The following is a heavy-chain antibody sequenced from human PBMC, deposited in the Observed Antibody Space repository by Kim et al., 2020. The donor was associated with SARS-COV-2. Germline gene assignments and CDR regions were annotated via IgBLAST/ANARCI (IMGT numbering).Heavy chain of an antibody. CDR1: GFTFSSNW. J-gene: IGHJ4*02. V-gene: IGHV3-7*01. Sequence: GGSLRLSCVALGFTFSSNWMSWLRQTPGKGLEWVASIKLDGSEKYYVDSVKGRFTISRDNAKNSLYLQMNSLRVDDTAVYYCARIAAGPAYWGQGTLVTVSS. CDR2: IKLDGSEK. D-gene: IGHD6-6*01. CDR3: ARIAAGPAY.